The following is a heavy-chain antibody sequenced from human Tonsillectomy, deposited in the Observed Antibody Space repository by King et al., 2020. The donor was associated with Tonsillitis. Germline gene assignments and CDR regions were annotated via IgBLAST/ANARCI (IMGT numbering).Heavy chain of an antibody. CDR2: IFYIGGT. V-gene: IGHV4-59*01. D-gene: IGHD3-22*01. J-gene: IGHJ4*02. Sequence: QLQESGPGLVKPSETLSLTCTVSGGSISSYYWSWIRQPPGKGLEWIGYIFYIGGTNYNPSLNSQFTISVDTSKNQFPRTLSSVTAADTAVYYCARNYYDSSGYYVVNYFDYWGQGTLVTVSS. CDR3: ARNYYDSSGYYVVNYFDY. CDR1: GGSISSYY.